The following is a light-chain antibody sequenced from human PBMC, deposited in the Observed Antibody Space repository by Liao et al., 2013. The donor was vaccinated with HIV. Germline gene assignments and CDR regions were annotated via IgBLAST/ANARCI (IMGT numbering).Light chain of an antibody. V-gene: IGLV3-21*01. J-gene: IGLJ1*01. CDR3: QVWDSSSDHYV. Sequence: SYELTQPPSVSVSPGQTARITCGGSIVGSDSVHWYQQKPGQAPVLVIYFDRDRPSWIPQRFSGSNSANTATLTISRVEAGDEADYYCQVWDSSSDHYVFGTGTKVTVL. CDR2: FDR. CDR1: IVGSDS.